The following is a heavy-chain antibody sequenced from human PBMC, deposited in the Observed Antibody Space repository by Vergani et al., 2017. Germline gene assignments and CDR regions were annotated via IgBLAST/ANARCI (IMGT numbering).Heavy chain of an antibody. Sequence: EVQLVQSGAEVKKPGESLKISCQISGYSFTNYWIGWVRQMPGKGLEWMGINHPADSDTRYSPSFQGQVTISVDKSISTAYLQRSSLITSDSAMYYCARLYGRDSSGSKYFDYWSQGTLVTVSS. D-gene: IGHD3-22*01. CDR3: ARLYGRDSSGSKYFDY. CDR1: GYSFTNYW. J-gene: IGHJ4*02. V-gene: IGHV5-51*01. CDR2: NHPADSDT.